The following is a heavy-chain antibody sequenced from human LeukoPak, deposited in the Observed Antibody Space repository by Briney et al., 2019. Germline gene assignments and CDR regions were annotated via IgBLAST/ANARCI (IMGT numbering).Heavy chain of an antibody. V-gene: IGHV3-53*01. D-gene: IGHD6-19*01. Sequence: GGSLRLSCAASGFTVSSNYMSWVRQAPGKGLEWVSVICSGGSTYYADSVKGRFTISRDNSKNTLYLQMNSLRAEDTAVYYCARDRAVAGYYYMDVWGKGTTVTVSS. CDR2: ICSGGST. CDR3: ARDRAVAGYYYMDV. CDR1: GFTVSSNY. J-gene: IGHJ6*03.